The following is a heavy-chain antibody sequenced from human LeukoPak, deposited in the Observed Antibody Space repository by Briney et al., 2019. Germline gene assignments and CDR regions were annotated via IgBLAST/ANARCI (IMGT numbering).Heavy chain of an antibody. V-gene: IGHV3-23*01. CDR2: ISGSGGST. CDR1: GFTFSSYG. J-gene: IGHJ4*02. CDR3: ANDGSYSSSGIDY. Sequence: GGSLRLSCAASGFTFSSYGMSWVRQAPGKGLEWVSAISGSGGSTYYADSVKGRFTISRDNSKNTLYLQMNSLRVEDTAVYYCANDGSYSSSGIDYWGQGTLVTVSS. D-gene: IGHD6-6*01.